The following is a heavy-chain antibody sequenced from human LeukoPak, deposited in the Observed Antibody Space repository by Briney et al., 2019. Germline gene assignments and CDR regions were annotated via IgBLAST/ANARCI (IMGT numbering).Heavy chain of an antibody. CDR1: GFTFSSYA. D-gene: IGHD6-13*01. CDR3: AIGGGSSTWYEGYLQH. Sequence: PGGSLRLSCAASGFTFSSYAIHWVRQAPGKGLEWVAVISYDGTDNYYADSVKGRFTISRDNSKNTLFLQMNSLRPEDTAAYYCAIGGGSSTWYEGYLQHSGQGTLITVSS. J-gene: IGHJ1*01. V-gene: IGHV3-30-3*01. CDR2: ISYDGTDN.